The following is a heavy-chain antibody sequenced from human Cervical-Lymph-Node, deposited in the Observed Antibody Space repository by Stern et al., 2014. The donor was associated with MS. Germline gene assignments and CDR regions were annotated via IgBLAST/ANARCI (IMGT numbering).Heavy chain of an antibody. V-gene: IGHV3-30*03. CDR3: MGVGDAMHV. J-gene: IGHJ6*02. CDR2: MSFVGGNK. Sequence: MQLVESGGGVVQPGRSLTLSCAASGFSLSNSGMHWVRQAPGKGLEWVAVMSFVGGNKKYGDSVKGRFSISRDMANNTLFLQMNSVRPEDTAVYYCMGVGDAMHVWGQGTTVIVSS. CDR1: GFSLSNSG.